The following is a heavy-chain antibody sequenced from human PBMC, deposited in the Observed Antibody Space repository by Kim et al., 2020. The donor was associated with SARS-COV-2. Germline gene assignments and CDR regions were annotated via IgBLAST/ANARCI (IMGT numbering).Heavy chain of an antibody. J-gene: IGHJ6*02. CDR3: AGQWGSRYYYGMDV. Sequence: SETLSLTCAVYGGSFSGYYWSWIRQPPGKGLEWIGEINHSGSTNYNPSPKSRVTISVDTSKNQFSLKLSSVTAADTAVYYCAGQWGSRYYYGMDVWGQGTTVTVSS. D-gene: IGHD7-27*01. CDR1: GGSFSGYY. CDR2: INHSGST. V-gene: IGHV4-34*01.